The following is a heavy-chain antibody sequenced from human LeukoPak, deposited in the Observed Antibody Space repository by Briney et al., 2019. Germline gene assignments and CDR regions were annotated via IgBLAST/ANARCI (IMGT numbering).Heavy chain of an antibody. D-gene: IGHD2-2*03. CDR2: IKQDGSEK. Sequence: PGGSLRLSCAASGFTFSSYAMSWVRQAPGKGLEWVANIKQDGSEKYYVDSVKGRFTISRDNAKNSLYLQMNSLRAEDTAVYYCAKDGFHYVGYWGQGTLVTVSS. V-gene: IGHV3-7*03. CDR1: GFTFSSYA. J-gene: IGHJ4*02. CDR3: AKDGFHYVGY.